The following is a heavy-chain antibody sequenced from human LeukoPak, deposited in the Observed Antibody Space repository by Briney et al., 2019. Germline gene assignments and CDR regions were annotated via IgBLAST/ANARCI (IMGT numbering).Heavy chain of an antibody. CDR2: IYYSGST. V-gene: IGHV4-59*08. Sequence: SETLSLTCTVSNASISSFYRSWIRQPPGKGLEWIGYIYYSGSTSHNPSLKSRVTISADTSKKQISLKLSSVTAADTAVYYCAKGYSPFDSWGQGAQVTVSS. CDR1: NASISSFY. CDR3: AKGYSPFDS. J-gene: IGHJ4*02. D-gene: IGHD4-11*01.